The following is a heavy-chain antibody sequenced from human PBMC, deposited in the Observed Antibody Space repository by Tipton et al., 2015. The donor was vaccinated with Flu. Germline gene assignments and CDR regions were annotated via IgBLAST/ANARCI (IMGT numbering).Heavy chain of an antibody. V-gene: IGHV4-61*02. CDR3: ARGALGRRHVLDY. CDR2: VYTSGIT. Sequence: TLSLTCTVSGGSISSGSDYWSWIRQPAGKGLEWIGRVYTSGITNYKPSLKSRVTISIDTSKNQFSLKLSAVTAADTAVYYCARGALGRRHVLDYWGQGVLVTVSS. J-gene: IGHJ4*02. CDR1: GGSISSGSDY. D-gene: IGHD3-16*01.